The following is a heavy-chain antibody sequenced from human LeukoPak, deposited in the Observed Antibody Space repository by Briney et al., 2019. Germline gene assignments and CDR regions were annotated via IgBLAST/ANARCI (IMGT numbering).Heavy chain of an antibody. CDR2: IYYSGST. J-gene: IGHJ4*02. CDR3: ARGGDILTGYYFDY. Sequence: SETLSRTCTVSGVSVSSGSYYWSWIRQPPGRGLEWIGYIYYSGSTEYNPSLKSRVTILLDTSKNQFSLKLSSVTAADTAVYYCARGGDILTGYYFDYWGQGTLVSVSS. D-gene: IGHD3-9*01. CDR1: GVSVSSGSYY. V-gene: IGHV4-61*01.